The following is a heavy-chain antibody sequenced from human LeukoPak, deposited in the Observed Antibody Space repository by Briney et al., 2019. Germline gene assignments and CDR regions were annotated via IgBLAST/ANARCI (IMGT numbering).Heavy chain of an antibody. J-gene: IGHJ4*02. CDR3: ATNFGAYYYDTSGYYDF. V-gene: IGHV3-33*03. CDR1: GFTFSSYG. CDR2: IWNDGSNK. D-gene: IGHD3-22*01. Sequence: GGSLRLSCAASGFTFSSYGMHWVRQAPGQGLEWVAVIWNDGSNKYYVDSVKGRFTISRDNSKNSLYLQMNSLRTEDTAFYYCATNFGAYYYDTSGYYDFWGQGTLVTVSS.